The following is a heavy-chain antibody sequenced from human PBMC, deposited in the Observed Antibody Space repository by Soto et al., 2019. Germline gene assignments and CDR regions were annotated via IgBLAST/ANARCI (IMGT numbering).Heavy chain of an antibody. Sequence: QVQLVESGGGVVQPGRSLRLSCAASGFTFSSYGMHWVRQAPGKGLEWVAVISYDGSNKYYADSVKGRFTISRDNSKNTLYLQMNSLRAEDTAVYYCAKDLSASSSGWSHAYYGMDVWGQGTTVTVSS. V-gene: IGHV3-30*18. CDR2: ISYDGSNK. CDR3: AKDLSASSSGWSHAYYGMDV. D-gene: IGHD6-19*01. J-gene: IGHJ6*02. CDR1: GFTFSSYG.